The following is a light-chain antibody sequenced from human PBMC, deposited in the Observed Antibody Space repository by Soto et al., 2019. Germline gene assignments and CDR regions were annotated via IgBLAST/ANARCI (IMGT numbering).Light chain of an antibody. CDR2: DVS. CDR1: SSDVGGYNY. Sequence: QSALTQPASVSGSPGQSITISCTGTSSDVGGYNYVSWYQQHPGKAPKLMIYDVSNRPSGVSNRFSGSKSGNTASLTISGLQAEEEADYYCSSYTSSTTSSFGTGTKLTVL. CDR3: SSYTSSTTSS. V-gene: IGLV2-14*03. J-gene: IGLJ1*01.